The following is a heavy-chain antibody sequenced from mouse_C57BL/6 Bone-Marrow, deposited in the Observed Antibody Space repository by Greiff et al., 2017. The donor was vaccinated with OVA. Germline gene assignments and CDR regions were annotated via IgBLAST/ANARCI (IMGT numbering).Heavy chain of an antibody. CDR2: ILPGSGST. CDR3: VITTVVAGDY. V-gene: IGHV1-9*01. CDR1: GYTFTGYW. Sequence: QVHVKQSGAELLKPGASVKLSCKATGYTFTGYWIEWVKQRPGHGLEWIGEILPGSGSTNYNQKFKGKATLTVDKSSSTAYMQLSSLTSEDSAVYYCVITTVVAGDYWGQGTTLTVSS. J-gene: IGHJ2*01. D-gene: IGHD1-1*01.